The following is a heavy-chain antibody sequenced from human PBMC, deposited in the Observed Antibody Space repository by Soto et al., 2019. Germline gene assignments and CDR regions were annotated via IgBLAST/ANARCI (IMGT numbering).Heavy chain of an antibody. CDR2: ISSSGSTI. V-gene: IGHV3-11*01. CDR3: ARSPPAGLHLGELSD. D-gene: IGHD3-16*01. J-gene: IGHJ4*02. Sequence: PGGSLRLSCAASGFTFSDYYMSWIRQAPGKGLEWVSYISSSGSTIYYADSVKGRFTISRDNAKNSLYLQMNSLRAEDTAVYYCARSPPAGLHLGELSDWGQGTLVTVSS. CDR1: GFTFSDYY.